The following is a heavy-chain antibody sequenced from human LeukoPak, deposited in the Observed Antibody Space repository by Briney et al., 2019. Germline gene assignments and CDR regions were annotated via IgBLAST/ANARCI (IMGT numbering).Heavy chain of an antibody. D-gene: IGHD5-18*01. J-gene: IGHJ4*02. CDR3: ARGVDTEASCNY. Sequence: AXVKVSCKASGGTFSGYAISWVRQAPGQGLEWMGRIIPTFGTANYAQRFQGRVTITTHESTSTANMELSSLRSEDTAVYYCARGVDTEASCNYWGQGTLVTVSS. V-gene: IGHV1-69*05. CDR1: GGTFSGYA. CDR2: IIPTFGTA.